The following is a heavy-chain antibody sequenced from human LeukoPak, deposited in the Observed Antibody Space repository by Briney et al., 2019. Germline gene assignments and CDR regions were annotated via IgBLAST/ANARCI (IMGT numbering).Heavy chain of an antibody. D-gene: IGHD6-13*01. CDR1: GFTFSSYG. CDR2: IRYDGSNK. Sequence: GSLRLSCPAPGFTFSSYGMHWVRPAPGKGLGGEAFIRYDGSNKYYADPEEGRFTISRDHYENTVHLHMNSLRVEDTALYYCTKSGYSNNWDDAFDIWGQGTMVTVSS. V-gene: IGHV3-30*02. J-gene: IGHJ3*02. CDR3: TKSGYSNNWDDAFDI.